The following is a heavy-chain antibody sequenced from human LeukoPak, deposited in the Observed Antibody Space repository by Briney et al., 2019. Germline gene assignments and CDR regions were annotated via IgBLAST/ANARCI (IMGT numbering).Heavy chain of an antibody. D-gene: IGHD3/OR15-3a*01. CDR2: ISSSGTTI. Sequence: GGSLRLSCAASGINFSDSEMNWVRQAPGKGLEWVSYISSSGTTIYYADSVKGRFTISRDNAKNSLYLQMDSLRAEDTAVYYCARGVPTGYYTSCYDYWGQGTLVTVSS. J-gene: IGHJ4*02. CDR1: GINFSDSE. V-gene: IGHV3-48*03. CDR3: ARGVPTGYYTSCYDY.